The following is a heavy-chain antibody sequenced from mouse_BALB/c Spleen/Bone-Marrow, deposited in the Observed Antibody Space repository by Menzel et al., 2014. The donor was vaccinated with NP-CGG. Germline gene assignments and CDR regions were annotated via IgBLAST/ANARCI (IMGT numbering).Heavy chain of an antibody. CDR3: ARRGGWLGYFDV. J-gene: IGHJ1*01. CDR2: ILPGSGST. V-gene: IGHV1-9*01. Sequence: VQLQQSGAELMKPGASVRISCKATGYTFSSYWIEWVKQRPGHGLEWIGEILPGSGSTNYNEKFKGKATFTADTSSNTAYMQLSSLTSEDSAVYYCARRGGWLGYFDVWGAGTTVTVSS. CDR1: GYTFSSYW. D-gene: IGHD2-3*01.